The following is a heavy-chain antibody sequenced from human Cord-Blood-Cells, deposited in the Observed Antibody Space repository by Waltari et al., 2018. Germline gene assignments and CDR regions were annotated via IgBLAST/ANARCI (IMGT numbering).Heavy chain of an antibody. D-gene: IGHD1-26*01. Sequence: AQKFQGRVTITADESTGTAYMELSSLGSEDTAVYYCPRERGGGIYYFDYWGQGTLVTVSS. V-gene: IGHV1-69*01. J-gene: IGHJ4*02. CDR3: PRERGGGIYYFDY.